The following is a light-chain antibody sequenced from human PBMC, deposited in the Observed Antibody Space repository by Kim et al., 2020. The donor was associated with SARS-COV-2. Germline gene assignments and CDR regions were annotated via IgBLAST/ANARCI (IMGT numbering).Light chain of an antibody. Sequence: GQSLTISCTGTSSDVGGYNYVSWYQQHPGKAPKLMICDVSNRPSGVSNRFSGSKSGNTASLTISGLQAEDEADYYCNSYTSSSTWVFGGGTKLTVL. V-gene: IGLV2-14*03. CDR1: SSDVGGYNY. J-gene: IGLJ3*02. CDR3: NSYTSSSTWV. CDR2: DVS.